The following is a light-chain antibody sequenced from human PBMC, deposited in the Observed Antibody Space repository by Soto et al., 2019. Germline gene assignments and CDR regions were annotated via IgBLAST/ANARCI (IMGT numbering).Light chain of an antibody. CDR2: LAS. V-gene: IGKV2-28*01. J-gene: IGKJ5*01. CDR3: LQAAQSPLT. CDR1: QSLLQSNGNNH. Sequence: DLVLTQSPLSLPVTPGEPASISCRSSQSLLQSNGNNHVDWYLQRPGQSPQLLLYLASSRASGVADRFSGSGSGTEFSLEISRVEAEDVGVYYCLQAAQSPLTFGQGTRLEIK.